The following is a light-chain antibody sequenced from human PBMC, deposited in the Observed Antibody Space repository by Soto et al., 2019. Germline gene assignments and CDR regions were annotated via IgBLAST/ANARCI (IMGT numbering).Light chain of an antibody. CDR3: ASYAITPTSGVV. CDR1: SGDIGRYNY. J-gene: IGLJ3*02. CDR2: NVN. Sequence: QSALTQPASVSGSPGQSITISCTGTSGDIGRYNYVSWYQQHPGEAPKLFIYNVNNRPSGVSNRFSGSKSGNTASLTISGLQAEDEANYYCASYAITPTSGVVFGGGTKLTVL. V-gene: IGLV2-14*01.